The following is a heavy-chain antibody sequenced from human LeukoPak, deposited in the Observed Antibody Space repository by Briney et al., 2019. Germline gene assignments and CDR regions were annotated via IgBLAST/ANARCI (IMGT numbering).Heavy chain of an antibody. CDR2: IDWDDDK. CDR3: ARSYAILAGYYGLFDY. V-gene: IGHV2-70*04. Sequence: ESGPALVKPTQTLTLTCTFSGFSLSTSGMRVSWIRQPPGKALEWLARIDWDDDKFYSTSLKTRLTISMDTSKNQVVLTMTNMDPVDTATYYCARSYAILAGYYGLFDYWGQGTLVTVSS. J-gene: IGHJ4*02. CDR1: GFSLSTSGMR. D-gene: IGHD3-9*01.